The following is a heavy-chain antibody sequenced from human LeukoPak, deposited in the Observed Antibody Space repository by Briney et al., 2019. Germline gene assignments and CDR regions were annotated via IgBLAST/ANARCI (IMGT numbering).Heavy chain of an antibody. D-gene: IGHD3-22*01. J-gene: IGHJ4*02. V-gene: IGHV3-30-3*01. CDR3: ARDDTYYDSSGYYVY. CDR1: GFTFSSYA. Sequence: GGSLRLSCAASGFTFSSYAMHWVRQAPGKGLEWVAVISYDGSNKYYADSVEGRFTISRDNSKNTLYLQMNSLRAEDTAVYYCARDDTYYDSSGYYVYWGQGTLVTVSS. CDR2: ISYDGSNK.